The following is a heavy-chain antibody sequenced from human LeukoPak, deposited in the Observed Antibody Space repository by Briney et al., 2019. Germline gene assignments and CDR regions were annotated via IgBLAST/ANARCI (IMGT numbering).Heavy chain of an antibody. CDR1: GFTFRNFW. Sequence: GGSLRLSCAAAGFTFRNFWMSWVRQAPGKGLEWVANIKQDGSEKYSVDSVKGRFIISRDNAKNSLYLQMNSLRAEDTAVYYCAKSGGNSGMAFDIWGQGTVVTVSS. CDR2: IKQDGSEK. J-gene: IGHJ3*02. D-gene: IGHD4-23*01. V-gene: IGHV3-7*01. CDR3: AKSGGNSGMAFDI.